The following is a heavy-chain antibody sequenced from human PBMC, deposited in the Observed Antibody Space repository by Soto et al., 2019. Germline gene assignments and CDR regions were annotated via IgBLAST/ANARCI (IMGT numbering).Heavy chain of an antibody. D-gene: IGHD3-10*01. V-gene: IGHV3-33*01. CDR2: IWYDGSNK. Sequence: QVQLVESGGGVVQPGRSLRLSCAASGFTFSSYGMHWVRQAPGKGLEWVAVIWYDGSNKYYADSVKGRFTISIDNSKNTLYLQMNSLRAEDTAVYYCARDPLGYGSGSYYYYYGMDVWGQGTTVTVSS. CDR3: ARDPLGYGSGSYYYYYGMDV. J-gene: IGHJ6*02. CDR1: GFTFSSYG.